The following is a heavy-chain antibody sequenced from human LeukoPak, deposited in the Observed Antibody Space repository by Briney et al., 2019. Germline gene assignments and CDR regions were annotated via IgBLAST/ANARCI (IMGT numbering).Heavy chain of an antibody. Sequence: ASVKVSCKASGYTFSGYYMHWVRQAPGQGLESMGWINSNSGARNYAPEFQGRVTFSRDNSISTAYMELSSLRSDDTAIYYCARGRGGATTGFDHWGQGTLVTVS. CDR3: ARGRGGATTGFDH. CDR2: INSNSGAR. D-gene: IGHD1-26*01. CDR1: GYTFSGYY. J-gene: IGHJ4*02. V-gene: IGHV1-2*02.